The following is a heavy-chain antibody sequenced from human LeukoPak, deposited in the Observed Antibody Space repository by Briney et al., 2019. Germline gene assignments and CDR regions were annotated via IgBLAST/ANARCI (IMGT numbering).Heavy chain of an antibody. CDR2: ISAYNGNT. V-gene: IGHV1-18*01. D-gene: IGHD4-23*01. CDR3: ARDAADNYGGNSDGFAFDI. J-gene: IGHJ3*02. CDR1: GYTFTSYG. Sequence: GASVKVSCKASGYTFTSYGISWVRQAPGQGLEWMGWISAYNGNTNYAQKLQGRVTMTTDTSTSTAHMELRSLRSDDTAVYYCARDAADNYGGNSDGFAFDIWGQGTMVTVSS.